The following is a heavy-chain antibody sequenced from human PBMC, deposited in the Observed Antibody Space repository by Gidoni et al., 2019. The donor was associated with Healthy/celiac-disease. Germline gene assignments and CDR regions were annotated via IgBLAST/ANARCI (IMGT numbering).Heavy chain of an antibody. CDR2: INHSGST. V-gene: IGHV4-34*01. CDR3: ARGPVRYNWNQPDGMDV. D-gene: IGHD1-20*01. Sequence: QVQLQQWRAGLLKPSETLSLTCAVYGVSFSGYYWSWIRQPPGKGLEWIGEINHSGSTNYNPSLKRRVTISVDTSKNQFSLKLSSVTAADTAVYYCARGPVRYNWNQPDGMDVWGQGTTVTVSS. CDR1: GVSFSGYY. J-gene: IGHJ6*02.